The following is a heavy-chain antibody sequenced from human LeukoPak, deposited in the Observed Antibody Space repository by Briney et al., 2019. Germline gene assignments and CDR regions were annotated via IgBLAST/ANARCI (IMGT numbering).Heavy chain of an antibody. CDR3: SRRAAGAFDY. D-gene: IGHD6-13*01. V-gene: IGHV4-39*01. Sequence: PSETLSLTCTVSGGSISSSSYYWGWIRQPPGKELEWIGSIYYSGSTYYNPSYRSRVSISIDTSKNQFSLNLFSVTAADTAVYYCSRRAAGAFDYWGQGTLVTVSS. CDR2: IYYSGST. J-gene: IGHJ4*02. CDR1: GGSISSSSYY.